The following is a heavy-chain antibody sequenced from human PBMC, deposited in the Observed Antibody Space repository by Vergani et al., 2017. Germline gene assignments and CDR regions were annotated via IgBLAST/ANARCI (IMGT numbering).Heavy chain of an antibody. D-gene: IGHD5-24*01. Sequence: QVQLQESGPGLVKPSETLSLTCTVSGGSISSYYWSWIRQPPGKGLEWIGYIYYSGSTNYNPSLKSRVTISVDTSKNQFSLKLSSVTAADTAVYYCARRWRRDGMDVWGQGTTVTVSS. CDR3: ARRWRRDGMDV. CDR2: IYYSGST. V-gene: IGHV4-59*01. J-gene: IGHJ6*02. CDR1: GGSISSYY.